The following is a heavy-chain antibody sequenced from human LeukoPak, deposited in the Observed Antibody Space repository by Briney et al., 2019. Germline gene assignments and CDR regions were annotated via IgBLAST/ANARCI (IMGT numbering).Heavy chain of an antibody. CDR2: IYTSGST. J-gene: IGHJ3*02. Sequence: SETPSLTCTVSGGSISSYYWSWIRQPAGKGLEWIGRIYTSGSTNYNPSLKSRVTMSVDTSKNQFSLKLSSVTAADAAVYYCARDHVPSPRANWGSKGAFDIWGQGTMVTVSS. CDR3: ARDHVPSPRANWGSKGAFDI. V-gene: IGHV4-4*07. CDR1: GGSISSYY. D-gene: IGHD7-27*01.